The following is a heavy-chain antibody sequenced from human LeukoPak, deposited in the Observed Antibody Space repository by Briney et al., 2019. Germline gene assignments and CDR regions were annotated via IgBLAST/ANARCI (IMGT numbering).Heavy chain of an antibody. V-gene: IGHV3-23*01. Sequence: GGSLRLSCAAYEFTFSNYGMSWVRQAPGRGLEWVSTLTRSGDATYYADSVKGRFTISRDDAKNTLYLQMNSRRAENTAVYYCAKDLGRYRNNYFDYWGQGTLVTVSS. CDR3: AKDLGRYRNNYFDY. CDR1: EFTFSNYG. J-gene: IGHJ4*02. CDR2: LTRSGDAT. D-gene: IGHD1-26*01.